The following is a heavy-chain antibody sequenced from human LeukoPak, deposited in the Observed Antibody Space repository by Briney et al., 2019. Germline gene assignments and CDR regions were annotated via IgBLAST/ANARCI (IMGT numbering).Heavy chain of an antibody. CDR2: ISGDGGSS. CDR3: AKDLGATTRSLYYYCYGMDV. D-gene: IGHD1-26*01. Sequence: GGSLRLSCAASGFTFDDYAMHWVRQAPGKGLEWVSLISGDGGSSYYAGSEKGRFTISRDNSKNSLYLQMNSLRTEDTALYYCAKDLGATTRSLYYYCYGMDVWGQGTTVTVSS. J-gene: IGHJ6*02. CDR1: GFTFDDYA. V-gene: IGHV3-43*02.